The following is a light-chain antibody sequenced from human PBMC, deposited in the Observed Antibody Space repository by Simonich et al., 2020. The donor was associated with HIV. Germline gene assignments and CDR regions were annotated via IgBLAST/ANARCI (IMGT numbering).Light chain of an antibody. Sequence: DIQMTQSPSSVSASVGNRVTITCRASQGISSWLAWYQQKPGEAPKLLIYAASRLQSGVPSRFSGSGSGTYFTFTISSLQPEDIATYYCQQYDILPYTFGQGTKLEIK. J-gene: IGKJ2*01. V-gene: IGKV1-12*01. CDR1: QGISSW. CDR2: AAS. CDR3: QQYDILPYT.